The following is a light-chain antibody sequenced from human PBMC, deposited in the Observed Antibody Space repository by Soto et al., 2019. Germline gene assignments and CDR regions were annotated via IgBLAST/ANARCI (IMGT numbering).Light chain of an antibody. V-gene: IGLV2-14*01. J-gene: IGLJ1*01. CDR2: EVS. Sequence: QPVLTQPASVSGSPGQSITISCTGTSSDVGGHNYVSWYQQYPGKAPKVMIYEVSNRPSGVSNRFSGSKSGNTASLTISGLQAEDEAHYYCSSYTSSSLYVFGTGTKLTGL. CDR3: SSYTSSSLYV. CDR1: SSDVGGHNY.